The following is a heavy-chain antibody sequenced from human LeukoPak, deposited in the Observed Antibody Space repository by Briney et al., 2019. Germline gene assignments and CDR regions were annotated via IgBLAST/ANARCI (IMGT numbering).Heavy chain of an antibody. Sequence: PSETLSLTCTVSGGSIISGGYYWSWIRQNPGKGLEWIGFIDYSGSTYCNPSLRSRVTISVDTSLNQFSLKLSSVTAADTAVYYCARHLLAGGSIDNWDQGTLVTVSS. J-gene: IGHJ4*02. CDR2: IDYSGST. CDR3: ARHLLAGGSIDN. D-gene: IGHD7-27*01. CDR1: GGSIISGGYY. V-gene: IGHV4-31*03.